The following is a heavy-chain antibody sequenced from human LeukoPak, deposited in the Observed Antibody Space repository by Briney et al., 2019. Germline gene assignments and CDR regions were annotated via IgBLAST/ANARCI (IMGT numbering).Heavy chain of an antibody. V-gene: IGHV4-31*03. CDR3: ARGGAGSDTIFFDY. D-gene: IGHD3-10*01. J-gene: IGHJ4*02. CDR2: IYYSGST. CDR1: GGSISSGVYY. Sequence: SQTLSLTCTVSGGSISSGVYYWSWIRQHPGKGLEWIGYIYYSGSTYSNPSLKSRLTMSVDISKNQFSLKLSSVTAADTAVYYCARGGAGSDTIFFDYWGQGTLVTVSS.